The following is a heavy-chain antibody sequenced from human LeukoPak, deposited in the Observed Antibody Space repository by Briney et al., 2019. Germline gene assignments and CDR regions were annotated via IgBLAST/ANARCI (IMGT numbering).Heavy chain of an antibody. CDR2: IFTTGST. CDR1: GGSIGNFY. D-gene: IGHD3-10*01. J-gene: IGHJ6*03. V-gene: IGHV4-4*07. CDR3: ARARYGSGSYHFMDV. Sequence: SETQSLTCTVSGGSIGNFYWNWIRQPAGKGLEWIGRIFTTGSTNYNPSLKSRVTMSVATSKNQLSLRLSSVTAADTAVYYCARARYGSGSYHFMDVWGKGTTVTISS.